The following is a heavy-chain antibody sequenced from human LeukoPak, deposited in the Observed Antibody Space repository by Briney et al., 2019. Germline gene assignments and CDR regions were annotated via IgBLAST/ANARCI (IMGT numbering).Heavy chain of an antibody. CDR1: GGTFSSYA. CDR2: IIPIFGTA. Sequence: SVKVSCKASGGTFSSYAISWVRQAPGQGLEWIGGIIPIFGTANYAQKFQGRVTITTDESTSTAYMELSSLRSEDTAVYYCASTYDSSGYYSPSWFDPWGQGTLVTVSS. CDR3: ASTYDSSGYYSPSWFDP. J-gene: IGHJ5*02. V-gene: IGHV1-69*05. D-gene: IGHD3-22*01.